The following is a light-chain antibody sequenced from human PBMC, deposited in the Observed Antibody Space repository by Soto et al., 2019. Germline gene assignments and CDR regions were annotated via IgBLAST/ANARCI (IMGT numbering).Light chain of an antibody. Sequence: DIQMTQSPSTLSAPVGDRVTITCRASQSMNDWLAWYQQKPGKAPKVLIYDASSLQSGVPSRFSGSGSGTEFTLTIDSLQPDDVATYYCLRYNAFSQTFGQGTKVEI. J-gene: IGKJ1*01. CDR1: QSMNDW. V-gene: IGKV1-5*01. CDR2: DAS. CDR3: LRYNAFSQT.